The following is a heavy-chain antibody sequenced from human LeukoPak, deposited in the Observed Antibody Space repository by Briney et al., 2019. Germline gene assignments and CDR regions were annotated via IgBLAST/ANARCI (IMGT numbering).Heavy chain of an antibody. CDR1: GFTVSSNY. CDR2: IYSGGST. V-gene: IGHV3-66*01. J-gene: IGHJ3*01. CDR3: AREPQGDSSGYDAFDV. D-gene: IGHD3-22*01. Sequence: PGGSLRLSCAASGFTVSSNYMSWVRQAPGKGLEWVSVIYSGGSTYYADSVKGRFTLSGDSSKNTLFLQMNSLRAEDTAVYYCAREPQGDSSGYDAFDVWGQGTLVTVSS.